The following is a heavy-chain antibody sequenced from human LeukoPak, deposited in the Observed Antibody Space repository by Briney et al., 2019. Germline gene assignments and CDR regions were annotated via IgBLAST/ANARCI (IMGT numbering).Heavy chain of an antibody. Sequence: SVKVSCKASGGTFSSYAISWVRQAPGQGLEWMGGIIPIFGTANYAQKFQGRVTITADKSTSTAYMELSSLRSEDTAVYYCAREWCGSGDSCAPNWFDPWGQGTLVTVSS. CDR3: AREWCGSGDSCAPNWFDP. CDR2: IIPIFGTA. D-gene: IGHD2-15*01. CDR1: GGTFSSYA. J-gene: IGHJ5*02. V-gene: IGHV1-69*06.